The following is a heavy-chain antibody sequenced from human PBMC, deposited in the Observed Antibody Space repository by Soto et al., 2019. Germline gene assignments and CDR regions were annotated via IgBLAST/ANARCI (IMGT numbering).Heavy chain of an antibody. CDR1: GGTFSSYA. V-gene: IGHV1-69*01. CDR3: ASEGRIVAAGPRWFDP. Sequence: QVQLVQSGAEVKKPGSSVKVSCKATGGTFSSYAISWVRQAPGQGLEWMGGIIPIFGTANYAQKFQGRVTITADESTSTAYMELSSLRSEDMAVYYCASEGRIVAAGPRWFDPWGQGTLVTVSS. D-gene: IGHD6-13*01. J-gene: IGHJ5*02. CDR2: IIPIFGTA.